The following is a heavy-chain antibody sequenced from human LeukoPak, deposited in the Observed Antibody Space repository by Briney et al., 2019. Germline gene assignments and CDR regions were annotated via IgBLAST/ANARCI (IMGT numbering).Heavy chain of an antibody. CDR3: AKGGQQVVRWWFDP. CDR2: ISYDGSNE. CDR1: GFTFSNYG. Sequence: GGSLRLSCAASGFTFSNYGMHWVRQAPGKGLDWVAVISYDGSNEYYADSVKGRFTISRDNPKNTLYLQMNSLRAEDTAVYYCAKGGQQVVRWWFDPWGQGTLVTVPS. D-gene: IGHD6-13*01. J-gene: IGHJ5*02. V-gene: IGHV3-30*18.